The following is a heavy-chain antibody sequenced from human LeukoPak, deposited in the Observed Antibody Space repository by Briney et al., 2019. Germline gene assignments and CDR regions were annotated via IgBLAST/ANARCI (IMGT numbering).Heavy chain of an antibody. J-gene: IGHJ4*02. CDR2: IHKSGTIT. CDR1: GFSFSTYS. CDR3: ARDPHALDF. V-gene: IGHV3-48*02. Sequence: GGSLRLSCAASGFSFSTYSMNWVRQAPGKGLEWVSYIHKSGTITYYRDSVKGRFTTSRDNAKNSLYLQMNSLRDEDTAVYYCARDPHALDFWGQGTLVTVSS.